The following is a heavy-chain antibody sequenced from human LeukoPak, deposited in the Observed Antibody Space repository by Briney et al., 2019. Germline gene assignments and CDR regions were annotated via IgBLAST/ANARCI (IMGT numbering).Heavy chain of an antibody. CDR2: IWYDGSNK. CDR3: ARSSPSSGSLDY. D-gene: IGHD1-26*01. V-gene: IGHV3-33*01. CDR1: GFTFSSYG. Sequence: PGGSLRLSCAASGFTFSSYGMHWVRQAPGKGLEWVAVIWYDGSNKYYADSVKGRFTISRDNSKNTLYLQMNSLRAEDTAVYYCARSSPSSGSLDYWGRGTLVTVSS. J-gene: IGHJ4*02.